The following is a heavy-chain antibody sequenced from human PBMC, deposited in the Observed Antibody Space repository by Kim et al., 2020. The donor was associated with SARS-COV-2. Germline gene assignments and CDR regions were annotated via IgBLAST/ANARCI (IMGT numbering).Heavy chain of an antibody. D-gene: IGHD5-18*01. CDR3: ARDARYGGWFDP. CDR1: GGSISIYF. Sequence: SQTLSLTCTVSGGSISIYFFFFIFYFLFILLEWIGYIYNSGSTNYNPSLNSRVTISVYTSINQFSLKLSSVPAADTAVYYCARDARYGGWFDPWGPGRLVTVSS. J-gene: IGHJ5*02. V-gene: IGHV4-59*01. CDR2: IYNSGST.